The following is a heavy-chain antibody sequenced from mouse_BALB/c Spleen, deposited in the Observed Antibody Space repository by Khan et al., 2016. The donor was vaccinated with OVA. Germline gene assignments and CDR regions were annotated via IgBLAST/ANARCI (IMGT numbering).Heavy chain of an antibody. J-gene: IGHJ3*01. D-gene: IGHD2-3*01. CDR3: TRDGYSPWFAY. Sequence: EVQLQESGAELVRPGALVKLSCKASGFNIKDYYMHWVKQRPEQGLVWIGRIDPENGNTIYDPKFQGKASITSDTSSNLAYLQPSSLTAEYTAVYYCTRDGYSPWFAYWGQGTLVTVSA. CDR1: GFNIKDYY. V-gene: IGHV14-1*02. CDR2: IDPENGNT.